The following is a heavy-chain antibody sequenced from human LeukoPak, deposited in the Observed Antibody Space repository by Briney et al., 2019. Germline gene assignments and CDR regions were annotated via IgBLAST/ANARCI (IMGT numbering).Heavy chain of an antibody. V-gene: IGHV4-39*01. Sequence: SETLSLTCTVSGGSIGSSSYYWGWIRQPPGKGLEWIGSIYYSGSTYYNPSLKSRVTISVDTSKNQFSLKLSSVTAADTAVYYCARQSDCSSTSCYSGFDPWGQGTLVTVSS. J-gene: IGHJ5*02. D-gene: IGHD2-2*01. CDR2: IYYSGST. CDR3: ARQSDCSSTSCYSGFDP. CDR1: GGSIGSSSYY.